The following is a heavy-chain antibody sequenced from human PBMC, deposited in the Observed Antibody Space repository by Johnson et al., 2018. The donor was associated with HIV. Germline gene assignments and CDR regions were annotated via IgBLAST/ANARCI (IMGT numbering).Heavy chain of an antibody. J-gene: IGHJ3*02. D-gene: IGHD3-22*01. CDR1: GFTFSSYG. V-gene: IGHV3-30*19. Sequence: QVRLVESGGGVVQPGRSLRLSCAASGFTFSSYGMHWVRQAPGKGLEWVAVIWYDGSNKYYADSLKGRFTISRDISRNTLYLQMNSLRAEDTAVDYCSRDHYDSSGYYVPYHAFDIWGQGTLVTVSS. CDR2: IWYDGSNK. CDR3: SRDHYDSSGYYVPYHAFDI.